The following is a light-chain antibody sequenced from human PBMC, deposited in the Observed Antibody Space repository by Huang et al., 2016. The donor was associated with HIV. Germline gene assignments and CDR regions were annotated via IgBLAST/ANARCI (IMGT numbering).Light chain of an antibody. J-gene: IGKJ2*01. V-gene: IGKV1-33*01. Sequence: IQMTQSLASLSASVGDRVTISCQASQDIRNYLNWYQQKPGKAPTLLIYGASNLETGVPSRFSGNGSGTDFTITISSLQSEDIATYYCQQYDNLYTFGQGTKLEIK. CDR2: GAS. CDR1: QDIRNY. CDR3: QQYDNLYT.